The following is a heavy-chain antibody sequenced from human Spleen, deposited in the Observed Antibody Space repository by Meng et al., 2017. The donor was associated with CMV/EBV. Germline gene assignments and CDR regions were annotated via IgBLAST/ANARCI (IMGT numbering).Heavy chain of an antibody. D-gene: IGHD3-22*01. CDR2: IGGGATLNT. V-gene: IGHV3-23*05. CDR3: AKVAPYYYDSSGYFPIDY. J-gene: IGHJ4*02. CDR1: GFTFTTYA. Sequence: GGSLRLSCAASGFTFTTYAMSWVRQFPGKRLEWVSSIGGGATLNTYSTDAVRGRFTIFRDNSKNTLYLQMNSLRAEDTAIYYCAKVAPYYYDSSGYFPIDYWGQGMLVTVSS.